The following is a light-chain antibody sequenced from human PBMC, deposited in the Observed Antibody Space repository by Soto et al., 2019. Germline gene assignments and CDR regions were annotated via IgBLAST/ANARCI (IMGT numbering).Light chain of an antibody. CDR3: QQYNISAT. J-gene: IGKJ1*01. Sequence: EIVMTQSPATLSVSPGERATISCRASQIVSSNLAWYQQKPGQAPRLLIYVASTRATVIPARFSGSGSGTEFTLTISSLQSEDFAVYYCQQYNISATFGQGTKVDIK. V-gene: IGKV3-15*01. CDR1: QIVSSN. CDR2: VAS.